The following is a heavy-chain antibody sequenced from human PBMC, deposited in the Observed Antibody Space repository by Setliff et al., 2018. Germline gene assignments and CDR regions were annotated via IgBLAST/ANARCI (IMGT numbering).Heavy chain of an antibody. CDR3: ARAHTWSLPNDNSGYPGWFDP. J-gene: IGHJ5*02. V-gene: IGHV4-59*01. Sequence: SETLSLTCSVSGDSISSYYWSWIRQPPGKGLEWIGYIYYSGTTNYNSSLKSRVTISVDRSKNEFSLNLKSVTAADTAVYYCARAHTWSLPNDNSGYPGWFDPWGQGTLVTVSS. CDR1: GDSISSYY. D-gene: IGHD3-22*01. CDR2: IYYSGTT.